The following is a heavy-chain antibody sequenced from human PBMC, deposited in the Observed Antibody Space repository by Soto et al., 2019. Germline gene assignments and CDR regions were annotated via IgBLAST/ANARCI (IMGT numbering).Heavy chain of an antibody. D-gene: IGHD1-1*01. V-gene: IGHV4-34*01. CDR2: MSHSGGT. CDR3: ARVERGTATTVVDAFDI. CDR1: GEFVSSRNYY. Sequence: QVQLQQWGAGLLKPSETLSLTCAVYGEFVSSRNYYWSWIRQPPGKGLEWIGEMSHSGGTHFNPSLKSRVIISVDTSKNQFSLKMSSVTAADTALYYCARVERGTATTVVDAFDIWGPGTMVTVSS. J-gene: IGHJ3*02.